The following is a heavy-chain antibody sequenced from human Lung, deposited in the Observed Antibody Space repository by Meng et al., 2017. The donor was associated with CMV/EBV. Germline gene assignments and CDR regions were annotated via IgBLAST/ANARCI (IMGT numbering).Heavy chain of an antibody. D-gene: IGHD6-13*01. V-gene: IGHV3-15*01. J-gene: IGHJ6*02. CDR2: IKSKADGGTT. CDR1: GFTFSNAW. Sequence: SCAASGFTFSNAWMSWVRQVPGQGLKWVGRIKSKADGGTTDYAAPVKGRFTISRDDSENTLYLHMNSLRTDDTGVYYCTTDSAAGPVYYYYGMDVXGQGXTVTVSS. CDR3: TTDSAAGPVYYYYGMDV.